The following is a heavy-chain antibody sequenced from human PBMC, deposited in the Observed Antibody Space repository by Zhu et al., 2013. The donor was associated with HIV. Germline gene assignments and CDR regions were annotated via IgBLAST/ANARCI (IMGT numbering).Heavy chain of an antibody. D-gene: IGHD3-10*01. CDR2: IIPIFGTA. Sequence: QVQLVQSGAEVKKPGSSVKVSCKASGGTFSSYAISWVRQAPGQGLEWMGGIIPIFGTANYAQKFQGRVTITADESTSTAYMELSSLRSEDTAVYYCARDTYYYGSGSYSWFDPWGRGNPGHRLL. V-gene: IGHV1-69*01. CDR3: ARDTYYYGSGSYSWFDP. CDR1: GGTFSSYA. J-gene: IGHJ5*02.